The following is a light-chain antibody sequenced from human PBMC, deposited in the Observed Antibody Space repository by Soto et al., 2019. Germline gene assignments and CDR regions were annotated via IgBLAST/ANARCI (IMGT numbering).Light chain of an antibody. CDR1: QSLLHSNGYNY. V-gene: IGKV2-28*01. Sequence: DIVMTQSPLSLPVTPGEPASISCRSSQSLLHSNGYNYLDWYLQKPGQSPQLLIYLGSNRASCVPGRISGSGLGTDLTLKISRVEAEDVGVYYCMQALQTPTFGQGTKLELK. J-gene: IGKJ2*01. CDR3: MQALQTPT. CDR2: LGS.